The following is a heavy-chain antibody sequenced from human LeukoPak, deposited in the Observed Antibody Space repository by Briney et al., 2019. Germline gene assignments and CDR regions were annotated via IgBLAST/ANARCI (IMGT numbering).Heavy chain of an antibody. CDR3: ARVRGSSGSYEYYHYMDV. CDR2: IYYSGST. D-gene: IGHD1-26*01. V-gene: IGHV4-59*01. Sequence: SETLSLTCTVSGASISSYYWSWIRQPPGKGLEWIGYIYYSGSTNYNPSLKSRVTFSVDTSKNQFSLKLISVTAADTAVYYCARVRGSSGSYEYYHYMDVWGKGTTVTISS. J-gene: IGHJ6*03. CDR1: GASISSYY.